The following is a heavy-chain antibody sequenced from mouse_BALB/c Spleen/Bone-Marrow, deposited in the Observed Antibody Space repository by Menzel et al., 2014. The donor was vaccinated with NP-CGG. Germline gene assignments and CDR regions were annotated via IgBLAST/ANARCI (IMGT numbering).Heavy chain of an antibody. CDR1: GFTFTDYY. Sequence: DVMLVESGGGLVQPGGSLRLSCATSGFTFTDYYMSWVRQPPGKALEWLGFIRNKANGYTTEYSASVKGRFTISRDNSQSILYLQMNTLRAEDSATYYCARGGNDLDYWGQGTTLPVSS. V-gene: IGHV7-3*02. CDR3: ARGGNDLDY. CDR2: IRNKANGYTT. D-gene: IGHD2-3*01. J-gene: IGHJ2*01.